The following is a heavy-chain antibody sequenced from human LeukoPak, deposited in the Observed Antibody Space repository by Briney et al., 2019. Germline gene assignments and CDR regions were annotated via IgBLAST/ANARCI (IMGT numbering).Heavy chain of an antibody. D-gene: IGHD5-12*01. CDR3: AKDGAWLRFDD. V-gene: IGHV3-23*01. CDR1: GFTFSSYA. Sequence: GGSLRLSCAASGFTFSSYAINWVRQAPGKGLEWVSSISGSGGRIYYADSVKGRFTISRDNSNNTLYLQMNSLRAEDTAVYYCAKDGAWLRFDDWGQGILVTVSS. CDR2: ISGSGGRI. J-gene: IGHJ4*02.